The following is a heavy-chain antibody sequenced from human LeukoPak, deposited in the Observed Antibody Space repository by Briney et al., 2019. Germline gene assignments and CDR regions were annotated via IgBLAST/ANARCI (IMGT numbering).Heavy chain of an antibody. CDR2: ISGSGGST. Sequence: GGSLRLSCVASGFTLSSHWMSWVRQAPGKGLEWVSAISGSGGSTYYADSVKGRFTISRDNSKNTLYLQMNSLRAEDTAVYYCAKETSYDFWSGLSPLDYWGQGTLVTVSS. CDR1: GFTLSSHW. J-gene: IGHJ4*02. CDR3: AKETSYDFWSGLSPLDY. D-gene: IGHD3-3*01. V-gene: IGHV3-23*01.